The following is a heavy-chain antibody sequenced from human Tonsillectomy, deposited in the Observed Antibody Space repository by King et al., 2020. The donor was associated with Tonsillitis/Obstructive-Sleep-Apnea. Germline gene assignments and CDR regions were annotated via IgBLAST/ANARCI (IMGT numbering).Heavy chain of an antibody. Sequence: QLMQSGSELKKPGASVKVSCKASGYTFTRHAINWVRQAPGQGLEWMGWINTNTGNPTYAQGFTGRFVFSLDTSVSTAYLQIPSLKADDTAVYYCARNQWLEYGDYEYYYYMDVWGKGTTVTVSS. D-gene: IGHD4-17*01. CDR1: GYTFTRHA. J-gene: IGHJ6*03. CDR3: ARNQWLEYGDYEYYYYMDV. CDR2: INTNTGNP. V-gene: IGHV7-4-1*01.